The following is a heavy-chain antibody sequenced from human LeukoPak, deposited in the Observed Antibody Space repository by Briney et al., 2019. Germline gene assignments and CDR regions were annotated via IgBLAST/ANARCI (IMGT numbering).Heavy chain of an antibody. V-gene: IGHV3-21*01. D-gene: IGHD2-8*01. CDR1: GFTFSSYI. CDR3: AREAGMGFDP. CDR2: ISSSSSYI. Sequence: GGALRVSRAASGFTFSSYIMNWVRQAPGKGLEWVSSISSSSSYIYYADSVQGRFTISRDNAKNSLYLQMNSLRAEDRAVYYCAREAGMGFDPWGQGTLVTVSS. J-gene: IGHJ5*02.